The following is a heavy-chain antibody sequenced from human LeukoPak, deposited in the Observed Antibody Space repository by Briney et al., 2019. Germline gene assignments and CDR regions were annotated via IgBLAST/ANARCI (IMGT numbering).Heavy chain of an antibody. CDR3: ARGQSSSSWYPSFYFDY. Sequence: GGSLRLSCAASGFTFSSYAMSWVRQAPGKGLEWVSAISGSGGSTYYADSVKGRFTISRDNAKNSLYLQMNSLRAEDTAVYYCARGQSSSSWYPSFYFDYWGQGTLVTVSS. CDR2: ISGSGGST. D-gene: IGHD6-13*01. J-gene: IGHJ4*02. V-gene: IGHV3-23*01. CDR1: GFTFSSYA.